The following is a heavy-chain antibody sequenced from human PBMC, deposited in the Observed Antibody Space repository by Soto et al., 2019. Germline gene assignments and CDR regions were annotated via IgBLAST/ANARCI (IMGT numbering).Heavy chain of an antibody. V-gene: IGHV4-59*01. D-gene: IGHD4-17*01. J-gene: IGHJ4*02. CDR3: ARVHHGDYVLPHFDY. CDR1: GGPICSYF. CDR2: IYDSGST. Sequence: PSEPPAPPRTVSGGPICSYFWRWIRQPPGKGLEWIGYIYDSGSTNYNPSLKSRGTISVDTSKNQFSLKLSSVTAADTAVYYCARVHHGDYVLPHFDYWGQGTLVTGSS.